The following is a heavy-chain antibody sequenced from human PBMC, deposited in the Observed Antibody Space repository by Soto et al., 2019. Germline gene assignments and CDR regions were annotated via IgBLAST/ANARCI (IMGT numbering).Heavy chain of an antibody. CDR3: STHYYGDYGHYSDYYGMDG. CDR1: EGSRSRRRSY. J-gene: IGHJ6*01. V-gene: IGHV4-39*01. Sequence: SETLCLASILSEGSRSRRRSYRGWIRRTPGKGLEWIGSISYSGSTSYNPSLKSRVTISVDTSKNQFSLKLSSVTAADTAVYYCSTHYYGDYGHYSDYYGMDGWGQGPTFTVAS. D-gene: IGHD4-17*01. CDR2: ISYSGST.